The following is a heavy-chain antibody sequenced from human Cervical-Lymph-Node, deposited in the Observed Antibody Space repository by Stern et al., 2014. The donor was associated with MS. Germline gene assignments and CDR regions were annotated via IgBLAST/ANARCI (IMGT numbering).Heavy chain of an antibody. D-gene: IGHD6-13*01. V-gene: IGHV2-5*01. Sequence: QVTLKESGPTLVKPTQTLTLTCTFSGFSLSTSGVSVAWIRQPPGKALEWLALFYWNGDKRYNPSLKSRVTITKDTSENQVVLKMTSMAPVDTATYYCAHNFGPAGNLDNAFDIWGRGTMVTVSS. CDR2: FYWNGDK. CDR3: AHNFGPAGNLDNAFDI. J-gene: IGHJ3*02. CDR1: GFSLSTSGVS.